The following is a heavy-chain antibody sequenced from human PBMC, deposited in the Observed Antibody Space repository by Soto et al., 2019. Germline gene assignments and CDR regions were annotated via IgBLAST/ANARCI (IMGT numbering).Heavy chain of an antibody. Sequence: EVQLLESGGGLVQPGGSLRLSCAASGFTFSSYAMRWVRQAPGKGLEWVSGISGSGGSTYYADSVKGRFTISRDNSKNTLNLQMNSLRAEDTAVDYCARPGSGTYYDYWGQGTLVTVSS. CDR3: ARPGSGTYYDY. V-gene: IGHV3-23*01. CDR2: ISGSGGST. J-gene: IGHJ4*02. CDR1: GFTFSSYA. D-gene: IGHD1-26*01.